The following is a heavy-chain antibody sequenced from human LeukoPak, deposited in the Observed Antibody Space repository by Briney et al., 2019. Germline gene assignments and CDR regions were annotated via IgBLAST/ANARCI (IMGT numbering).Heavy chain of an antibody. CDR3: ARRYYYDSSAGSDY. D-gene: IGHD3-22*01. CDR1: TFTSYG. CDR2: ISAYNGNT. V-gene: IGHV1-18*01. J-gene: IGHJ4*02. Sequence: ASVKVSCKAYTFTSYGISWVRQAPGQGLEWMGWISAYNGNTNYAQKLQGRVTMTTDTSTSTAYMELRSLRSDDTAVYYCARRYYYDSSAGSDYWGQGTLVTVSS.